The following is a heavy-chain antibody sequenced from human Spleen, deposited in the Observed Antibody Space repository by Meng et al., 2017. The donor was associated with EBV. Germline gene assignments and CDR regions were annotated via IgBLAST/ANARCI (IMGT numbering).Heavy chain of an antibody. J-gene: IGHJ5*02. D-gene: IGHD6-19*01. CDR1: GYTFINYG. CDR3: ATTQGLANWFDP. Sequence: VHLVPSGAEVRKPVTSVKISCEASGYTFINYGISWVRQAPGQGLEWMGWISSYNGNTNYAQTLQGRVTMTTDTSTSTAYMELRSLRSDDTAVYYCATTQGLANWFDPWGQGTLVTVSS. V-gene: IGHV1-18*01. CDR2: ISSYNGNT.